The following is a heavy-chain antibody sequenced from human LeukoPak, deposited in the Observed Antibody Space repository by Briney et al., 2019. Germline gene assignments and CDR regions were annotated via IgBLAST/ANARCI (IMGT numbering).Heavy chain of an antibody. CDR1: GGTFSSYA. D-gene: IGHD3-16*02. CDR3: ARRGYDYVWGSYRAPDY. CDR2: IIPIFGTA. V-gene: IGHV1-69*01. Sequence: GSSVKVSCMASGGTFSSYAISWVRQAPGQGLEWMGGIIPIFGTANYAQKFQGRVTITADESTSTAYMEPSSLRSEDTAVYYCARRGYDYVWGSYRAPDYWGQGTLVTVSS. J-gene: IGHJ4*02.